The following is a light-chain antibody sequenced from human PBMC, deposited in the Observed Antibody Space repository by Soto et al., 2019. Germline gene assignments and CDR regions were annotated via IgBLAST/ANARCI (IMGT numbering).Light chain of an antibody. V-gene: IGLV6-57*03. CDR1: SGSIVSNY. CDR2: EYD. Sequence: NFMLTQPHSVSESPGKTVTISCTRSSGSIVSNYVQWFQQRPGSAPSTVFYEYDHRPSGVPDRFSGSLDTSSNSASLTISGLKTEDEADYYCQSANSSTVIFGGGTKLTVL. CDR3: QSANSSTVI. J-gene: IGLJ2*01.